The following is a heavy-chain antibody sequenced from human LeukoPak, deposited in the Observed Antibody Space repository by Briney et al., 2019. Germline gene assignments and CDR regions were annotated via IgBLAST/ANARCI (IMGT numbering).Heavy chain of an antibody. D-gene: IGHD2-2*01. CDR3: AKMNGVPAAGDYYYYYMDV. J-gene: IGHJ6*03. V-gene: IGHV3-30*02. CDR1: GFTFSSYG. CDR2: IRYDGSNK. Sequence: PAGGSLRLSCAASGFTFSSYGMHWVRQAPGKGLEWVAFIRYDGSNKYYADSVKGRFTISRDNSKNTLYLQMNSLRAEDTAVYYCAKMNGVPAAGDYYYYYMDVWGKGTTVTIPS.